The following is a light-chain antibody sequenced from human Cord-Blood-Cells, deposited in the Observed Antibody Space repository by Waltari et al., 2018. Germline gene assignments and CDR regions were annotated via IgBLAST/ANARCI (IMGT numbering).Light chain of an antibody. CDR1: SGHSSHI. J-gene: IGLJ3*02. CDR3: ETWDSNTWV. Sequence: QPVLTQSSSASASLGSSVKPTCTPRSGHSSHIIAWHQQQPGKDPRYLMKLEGSGSYNKGSGVPDRFSGSSSGADRYLTISNLQSEDEADYYCETWDSNTWVFGGGTKLTVL. V-gene: IGLV4-60*03. CDR2: LEGSGSY.